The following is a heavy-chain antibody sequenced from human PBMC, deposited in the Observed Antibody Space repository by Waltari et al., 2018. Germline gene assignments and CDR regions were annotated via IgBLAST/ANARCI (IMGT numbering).Heavy chain of an antibody. D-gene: IGHD3-10*01. V-gene: IGHV3-48*01. CDR3: ARGGLYYYGSVGGFDY. Sequence: EVQLVESGGGLVQPGGSLRLSCAASGFTFSRYSMNWVRQAPGKGLEWVSYISSSSSTIYYADSVKGRFTISRDNAKNSLYLQMNSLRAEDTAVYYCARGGLYYYGSVGGFDYWGQGTLVTVSS. CDR1: GFTFSRYS. J-gene: IGHJ4*02. CDR2: ISSSSSTI.